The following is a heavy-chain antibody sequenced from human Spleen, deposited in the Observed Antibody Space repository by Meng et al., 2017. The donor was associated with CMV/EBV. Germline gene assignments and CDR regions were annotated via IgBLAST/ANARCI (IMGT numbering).Heavy chain of an antibody. V-gene: IGHV1-18*01. CDR1: HYTFSSHG. CDR3: ARFYFETTAYYRHFDY. J-gene: IGHJ4*02. D-gene: IGHD3-22*01. Sequence: ASVKVSCKTSHYTFSSHGITWVRQAPGQGLEWVGWITAYDGDTAYAQRFQGRVTLTTDTSTSTAYMELRSLRSDDSAMYYCARFYFETTAYYRHFDYWGQGTLVTVSS. CDR2: ITAYDGDT.